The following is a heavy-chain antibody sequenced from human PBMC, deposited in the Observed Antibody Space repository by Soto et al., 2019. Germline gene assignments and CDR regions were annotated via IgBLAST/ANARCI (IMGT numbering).Heavy chain of an antibody. CDR2: IYHSGST. D-gene: IGHD2-2*01. V-gene: IGHV4-4*02. Sequence: ASETLSLTCAVSGGSISSSNWWSWVRQPPGKGLEWIGEIYHSGSTNYNPSLKSRVTISVDKSKNQFSLKLSSVTAADTAVYYCARGKDIVVVPAAMPAYWFDPWGQGTLVTVSS. J-gene: IGHJ5*02. CDR3: ARGKDIVVVPAAMPAYWFDP. CDR1: GGSISSSNW.